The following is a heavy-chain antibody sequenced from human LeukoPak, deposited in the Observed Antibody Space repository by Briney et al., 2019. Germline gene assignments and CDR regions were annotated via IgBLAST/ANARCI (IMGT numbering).Heavy chain of an antibody. D-gene: IGHD2-8*01. J-gene: IGHJ5*02. CDR3: ARESRAGLMVYAIPGWFDP. CDR1: GGSISISNYY. Sequence: ASETLSLTCTVSGGSISISNYYWAWVRQPPGEGLEWIGSIYYSGSTYYNPSLKSRVTISVDTSKNQFSLKLSSVTAADTAVYYCARESRAGLMVYAIPGWFDPWGQGTLVTVSS. CDR2: IYYSGST. V-gene: IGHV4-39*07.